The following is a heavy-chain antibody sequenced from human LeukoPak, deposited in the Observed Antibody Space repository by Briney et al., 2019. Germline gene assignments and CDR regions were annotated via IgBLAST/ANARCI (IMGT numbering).Heavy chain of an antibody. V-gene: IGHV4-39*07. D-gene: IGHD1-7*01. J-gene: IGHJ4*02. Sequence: PSETLSLTCTVPGGSISSITYHWGWIRQPPGKGLEWVGHMYYRGNTFYNPSLKSRVTISVDTSKNQFSLKLRSVTAADTAVYFCARLYGNYQNYFDYWGQGTLVTVSS. CDR2: MYYRGNT. CDR1: GGSISSITYH. CDR3: ARLYGNYQNYFDY.